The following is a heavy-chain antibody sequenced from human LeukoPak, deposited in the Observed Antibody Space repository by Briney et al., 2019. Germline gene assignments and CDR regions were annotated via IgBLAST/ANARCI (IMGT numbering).Heavy chain of an antibody. Sequence: TGGSLRLSCEVSGFTVSSTYMSWVRQAPGKGLEWVSVLYSGGNTYYADSVKGRFTISRDSSKNTLYLQMNSLRAEDTAVYYCARDIPELVIPWGQGTLVTVSS. CDR2: LYSGGNT. J-gene: IGHJ5*02. CDR1: GFTVSSTY. D-gene: IGHD1-1*01. V-gene: IGHV3-66*01. CDR3: ARDIPELVIP.